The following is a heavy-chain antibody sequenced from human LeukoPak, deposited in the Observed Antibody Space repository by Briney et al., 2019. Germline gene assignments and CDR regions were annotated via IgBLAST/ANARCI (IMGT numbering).Heavy chain of an antibody. CDR3: AKDAGNYYQRFFDY. CDR1: GFTFSTYA. J-gene: IGHJ4*02. D-gene: IGHD1-26*01. CDR2: IWYDGSNK. V-gene: IGHV3-33*06. Sequence: GGSLRLSCAASGFTFSTYAMHWVRQAPGKGLEWVALIWYDGSNKYYADSVKGRFTISRDISKNTLYLQMNSLRAEDTAVYYCAKDAGNYYQRFFDYWGQGTLVTVSS.